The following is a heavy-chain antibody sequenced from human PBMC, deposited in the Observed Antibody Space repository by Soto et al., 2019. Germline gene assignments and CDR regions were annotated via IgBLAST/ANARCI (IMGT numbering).Heavy chain of an antibody. CDR1: GFPFSSYG. CDR3: AKDPYRDGYTYFYNYYGLDV. Sequence: PGGSLRLSCAASGFPFSSYGMHWVRQAPGKGLEWVAVMSFDGGNIYYADSVKGRFTISRDNSKNTLYLQMNTLRAEDTAVYYCAKDPYRDGYTYFYNYYGLDVWGQGTTVTVSS. D-gene: IGHD5-12*01. J-gene: IGHJ6*02. V-gene: IGHV3-30*18. CDR2: MSFDGGNI.